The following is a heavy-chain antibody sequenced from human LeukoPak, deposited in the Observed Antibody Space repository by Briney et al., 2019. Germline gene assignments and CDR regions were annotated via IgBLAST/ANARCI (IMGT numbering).Heavy chain of an antibody. D-gene: IGHD3-10*01. CDR3: AKRGVVIRVILVGFHKEAYYFDS. CDR1: GITLSNYG. J-gene: IGHJ4*02. CDR2: ISGSGGST. Sequence: GGSLRLSCAVSGITLSNYGMSWVRQAPGKWLEWVAGISGSGGSTNYADSVKGRFTISRDNPKNTLYLQMNSLRDEDTAVYFCAKRGVVIRVILVGFHKEAYYFDSWGQGALVTVSS. V-gene: IGHV3-23*01.